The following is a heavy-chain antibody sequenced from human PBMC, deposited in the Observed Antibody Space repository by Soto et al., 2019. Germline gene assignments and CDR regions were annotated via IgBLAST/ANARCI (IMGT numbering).Heavy chain of an antibody. CDR2: IYYSGST. CDR3: ARHLGYSGYDLGYYYYYMDV. J-gene: IGHJ6*03. Sequence: PSETLSLTCTVSGGSISSSSYYWGWIRQPPGKGLEWIGSIYYSGSTYYNPSLKSRVTISVDTSKNQFSLKLSSVTAADTAVYYCARHLGYSGYDLGYYYYYMDVWGKGTTVTVSS. V-gene: IGHV4-39*01. CDR1: GGSISSSSYY. D-gene: IGHD5-12*01.